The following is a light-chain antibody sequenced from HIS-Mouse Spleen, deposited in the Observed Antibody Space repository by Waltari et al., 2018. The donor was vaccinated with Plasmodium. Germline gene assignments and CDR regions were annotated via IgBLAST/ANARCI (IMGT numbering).Light chain of an antibody. V-gene: IGKV3-15*01. CDR3: QQYNNWPPMYT. J-gene: IGKJ2*01. CDR2: GAS. CDR1: QSVSSN. Sequence: EIVMTQSPATLSVSPGERATLSCRASQSVSSNLAWYQQKPGPAPRLLIYGASTRATGIPARFSGSGSVTEFTLTISSMQSEDFAVYYCQQYNNWPPMYTFGQGTKLEIK.